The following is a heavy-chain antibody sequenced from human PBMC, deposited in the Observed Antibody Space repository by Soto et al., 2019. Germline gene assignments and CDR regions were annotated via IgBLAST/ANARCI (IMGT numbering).Heavy chain of an antibody. CDR2: INHSGST. D-gene: IGHD3-16*02. CDR3: ASRYFNYDYIWGSYRFNWFDP. CDR1: GGSFSGYY. Sequence: SETLSLTCAVYGGSFSGYYWSWIRQPPGKGLEWIGEINHSGSTNYNPSLKSRVTISVDTSKNQFSLRLSSVTAADTAVYYCASRYFNYDYIWGSYRFNWFDPWGQGTLVTVSS. V-gene: IGHV4-34*01. J-gene: IGHJ5*02.